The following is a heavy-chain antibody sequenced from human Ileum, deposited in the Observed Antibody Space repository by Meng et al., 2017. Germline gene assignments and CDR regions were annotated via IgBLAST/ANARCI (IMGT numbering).Heavy chain of an antibody. Sequence: PVERAGVVKHPGPPLNISANAAAATFSNKCWGWVRQSPGKGLEWIGEINHSGSTNYNPALKSGVTISLDKDKNQFSLKLTSVTAADTAIYYCSGCGQYLVNNWFDHWGQGILVTVSS. V-gene: IGHV4-4*04. CDR1: AAATFSNKC. J-gene: IGHJ5*02. D-gene: IGHD4-11*01. CDR3: SGCGQYLVNNWFDH. CDR2: INHSGST.